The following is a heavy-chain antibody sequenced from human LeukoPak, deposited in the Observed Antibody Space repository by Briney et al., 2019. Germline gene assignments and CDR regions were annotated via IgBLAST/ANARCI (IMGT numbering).Heavy chain of an antibody. CDR2: IYHSGST. CDR1: GYSISSGYY. J-gene: IGHJ4*01. CDR3: ARHYYYGSGTADY. V-gene: IGHV4-38-2*01. Sequence: PSETLSLTCAVSGYSISSGYYWGWIRQPPGKGLEWIGTIYHSGSTYYNPSLKSRVTISVDTSKNQFSLKLTSVIAADTAVYYCARHYYYGSGTADYWGHGTLVTVSS. D-gene: IGHD3-10*01.